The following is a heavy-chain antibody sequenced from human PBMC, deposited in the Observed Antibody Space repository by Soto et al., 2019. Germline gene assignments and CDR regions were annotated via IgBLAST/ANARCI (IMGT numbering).Heavy chain of an antibody. V-gene: IGHV1-3*01. Sequence: QVQLVQSGAEVKKPGASVKISCKTSGYTFTSYALHWVRQAPGQRLEWMGWINAGNGNTKYSQKFQGRVIITRDTSANTAYMELRSLRSEDTAVYYCARDSGGMDVWGQGTTVTVSS. J-gene: IGHJ6*02. CDR2: INAGNGNT. CDR3: ARDSGGMDV. CDR1: GYTFTSYA.